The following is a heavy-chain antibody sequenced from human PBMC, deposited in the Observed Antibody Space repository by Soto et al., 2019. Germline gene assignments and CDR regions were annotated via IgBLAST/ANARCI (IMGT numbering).Heavy chain of an antibody. CDR1: GYTFTSYY. Sequence: QVQLVQSGAEVKKPGASVKVSCKASGYTFTSYYMHWVRQAPGQGLEWMGIINPSGGSTSYAQKFQGRVTMSRDTSTSTVYMELSSLRSEDTALYYCATTRGARYYFDYWGQGTLVTVSS. D-gene: IGHD3-10*01. CDR3: ATTRGARYYFDY. J-gene: IGHJ4*02. V-gene: IGHV1-46*03. CDR2: INPSGGST.